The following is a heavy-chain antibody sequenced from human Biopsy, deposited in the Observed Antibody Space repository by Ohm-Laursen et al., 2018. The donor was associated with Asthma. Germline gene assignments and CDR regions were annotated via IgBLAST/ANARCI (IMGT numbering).Heavy chain of an antibody. J-gene: IGHJ6*02. CDR3: VRGSSSWHHGPFHYYYGLDV. V-gene: IGHV4-39*01. Sequence: SDTLSLTCSLSSGSGGYMSSGNYYWGWIRQPPGKGLEWIGSIYYSGTTYYNPSLESRVTVSENTSKNQFSLKLTSVTAADTAVYYCVRGSSSWHHGPFHYYYGLDVWGQGTTATVSS. D-gene: IGHD6-13*01. CDR2: IYYSGTT. CDR1: SGSGGYMSSGNYY.